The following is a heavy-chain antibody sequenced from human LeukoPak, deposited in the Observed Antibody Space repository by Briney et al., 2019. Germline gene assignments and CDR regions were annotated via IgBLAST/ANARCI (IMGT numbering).Heavy chain of an antibody. D-gene: IGHD2-21*01. CDR3: AREVVSIPSYFDS. J-gene: IGHJ4*02. Sequence: PGGSLRLSRAASGFTFSSYGMHWVRQAPGKGLEWVSFFYRGDSTYYAESVRGRFTISRDNSKNTLYLLMNSLIPEDTAVYYCAREVVSIPSYFDSWGQGTLVTVSS. V-gene: IGHV3-53*01. CDR1: GFTFSSYG. CDR2: FYRGDST.